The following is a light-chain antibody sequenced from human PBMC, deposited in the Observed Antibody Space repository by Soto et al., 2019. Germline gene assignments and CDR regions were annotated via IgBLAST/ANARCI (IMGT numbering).Light chain of an antibody. CDR3: QQSSNIPWT. CDR2: STS. V-gene: IGKV1-39*01. CDR1: QSVDRY. Sequence: DIQMTQSPSSLSASVGDSITITCRASQSVDRYLSWYQQIPGRAPKLLIYSTSTLVSGVPSRFRGRPSGTEFTISISSLQREDFGTYFCQQSSNIPWTFGQGTKVEMK. J-gene: IGKJ1*01.